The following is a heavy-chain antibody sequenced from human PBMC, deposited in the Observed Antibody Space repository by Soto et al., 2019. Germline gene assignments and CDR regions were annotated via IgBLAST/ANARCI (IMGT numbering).Heavy chain of an antibody. D-gene: IGHD6-19*01. Sequence: GGSLRLSCAASGFTFSSYDMHWVRQATGKGLEWVSAIGTAGDTYYPGSVKGRFTISRENAKNSLYLQMNSLRAGDTAVYYCARSLESSGRKSDAFDIWGQGTMVTGSS. CDR2: IGTAGDT. CDR1: GFTFSSYD. CDR3: ARSLESSGRKSDAFDI. J-gene: IGHJ3*02. V-gene: IGHV3-13*01.